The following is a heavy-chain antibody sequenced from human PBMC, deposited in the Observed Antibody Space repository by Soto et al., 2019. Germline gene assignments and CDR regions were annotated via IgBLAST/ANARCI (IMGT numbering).Heavy chain of an antibody. CDR2: SNAVNDNT. D-gene: IGHD3-3*01. J-gene: IGHJ6*02. CDR1: GYTFTSYA. CDR3: ARSYYDFWSGRYDYGMDV. Sequence: GASVKVSCKASGYTFTSYARHWVRQAPAQRLAWMGWSNAVNDNTKYSHKVQGRVTITSDTSASTAYMELSSLRPEDTAVYYGARSYYDFWSGRYDYGMDVWGQGTTVTVSS. V-gene: IGHV1-3*01.